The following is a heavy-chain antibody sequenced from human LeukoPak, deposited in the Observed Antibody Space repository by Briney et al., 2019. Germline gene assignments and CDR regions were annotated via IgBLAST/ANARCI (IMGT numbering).Heavy chain of an antibody. Sequence: ASVKVSCKASGGTFSSYAISWVRQAPGQGLEWMGRIIPILGIANYAQKFQGRVTITTDESTSTAYMELSSLRSEDTAVYYCARGGSGYHSSLYYFYYYMDVWGKGTTVTVSS. D-gene: IGHD3-22*01. CDR1: GGTFSSYA. V-gene: IGHV1-69*04. CDR2: IIPILGIA. CDR3: ARGGSGYHSSLYYFYYYMDV. J-gene: IGHJ6*03.